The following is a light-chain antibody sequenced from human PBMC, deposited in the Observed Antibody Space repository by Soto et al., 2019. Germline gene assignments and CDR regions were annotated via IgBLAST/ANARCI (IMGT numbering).Light chain of an antibody. J-gene: IGKJ1*01. Sequence: ETVMTRSPATLSVSPGDRATLSCRASQSVGSDLAWYQQKRGQAPRLLIYGASTRVTGIPARFSGSASGTEFTLTISGLQSEDFAVYYCQQYKNWPPITFGQGTKVDIK. V-gene: IGKV3-15*01. CDR1: QSVGSD. CDR2: GAS. CDR3: QQYKNWPPIT.